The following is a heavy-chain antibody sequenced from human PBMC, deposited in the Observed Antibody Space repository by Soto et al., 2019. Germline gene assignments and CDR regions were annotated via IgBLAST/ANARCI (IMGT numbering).Heavy chain of an antibody. J-gene: IGHJ4*02. Sequence: EVQLVESGGGLVQPGGSLRLSCAASGFTFSSYSMNWVRQAPGKGLEWVSYISSSSSTIYYADSVKGRFTISRDNAKNSLYLQMNSLRAEDTAVYYCARDRRSGWYTGFDYWGQGILVTVSS. CDR2: ISSSSSTI. V-gene: IGHV3-48*01. D-gene: IGHD6-19*01. CDR3: ARDRRSGWYTGFDY. CDR1: GFTFSSYS.